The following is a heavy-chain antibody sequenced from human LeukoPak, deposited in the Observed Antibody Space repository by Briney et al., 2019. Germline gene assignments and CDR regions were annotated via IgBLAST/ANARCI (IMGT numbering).Heavy chain of an antibody. CDR2: IMPLFGTA. V-gene: IGHV1-69*05. Sequence: SVKVSCKTSGGTFNNSAISWVRQAPGQGLEWLGGIMPLFGTAGYAQKFQGRVTITKDESTRTVYLELTSLTSDDTAVYNCARDVHGDYGSGWFDPWGQGTLVSVSS. CDR1: GGTFNNSA. J-gene: IGHJ5*02. D-gene: IGHD4-17*01. CDR3: ARDVHGDYGSGWFDP.